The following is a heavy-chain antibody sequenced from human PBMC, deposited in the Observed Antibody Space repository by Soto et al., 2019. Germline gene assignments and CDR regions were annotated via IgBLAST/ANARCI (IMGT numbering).Heavy chain of an antibody. J-gene: IGHJ5*02. V-gene: IGHV3-49*05. CDR3: TRVVGDSKVALFDP. CDR2: IRSTVYGETT. D-gene: IGHD2-15*01. Sequence: EVQLVESGGGLVKPGRSLRLSCTASGFTFGDYDMSWFRQAPGKGLEWVGLIRSTVYGETTEYAASVKGRFTISTDDSTSIAYLQMNSLKTADTAVYYCTRVVGDSKVALFDPWCQGALVTVSS. CDR1: GFTFGDYD.